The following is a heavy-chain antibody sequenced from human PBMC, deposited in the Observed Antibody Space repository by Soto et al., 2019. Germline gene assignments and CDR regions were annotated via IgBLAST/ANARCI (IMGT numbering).Heavy chain of an antibody. V-gene: IGHV3-7*05. CDR1: GFTFSNNY. CDR3: ARVARGTSSPFDY. D-gene: IGHD2-2*01. J-gene: IGHJ4*02. Sequence: GGSLRLSCAASGFTFSNNYMSWVRQAPGKGLEWVANVRQDGSDKFYVDSVKGRFTISRDNARNSVFLQMNSLGVEDTAIYYCARVARGTSSPFDYWGQGTLVTVSS. CDR2: VRQDGSDK.